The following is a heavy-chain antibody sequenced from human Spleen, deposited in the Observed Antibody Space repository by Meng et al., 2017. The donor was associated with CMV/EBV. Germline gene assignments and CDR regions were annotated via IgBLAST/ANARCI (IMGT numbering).Heavy chain of an antibody. CDR3: AKSPLSWASGTYYDY. CDR2: ISYDGGYK. Sequence: VGSLRLSCAASGFTFSNSAMHWVRQAPGKGLEWVAVISYDGGYKYYADSVKGRFTISRDNSKNTLYLQMNSLIAEDTAVYYCAKSPLSWASGTYYDYWGQGTRVTVSS. D-gene: IGHD1-26*01. J-gene: IGHJ4*02. CDR1: GFTFSNSA. V-gene: IGHV3-30*04.